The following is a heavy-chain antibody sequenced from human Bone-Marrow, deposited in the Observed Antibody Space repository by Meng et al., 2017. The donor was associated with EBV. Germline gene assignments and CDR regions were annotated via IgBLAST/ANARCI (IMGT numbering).Heavy chain of an antibody. Sequence: QVQWVESAVEEKNPGSSVKVSCKTPGGPFRNYAISWVRQAPGQGLEWLGGFLPTLGAPNYAQKFHGRVSITADESTSTHYMDLSSLRSEDTAMYYCASESGRGYTPDYWGQGTLVTVSS. CDR3: ASESGRGYTPDY. CDR1: GGPFRNYA. CDR2: FLPTLGAP. J-gene: IGHJ4*02. D-gene: IGHD3-10*01. V-gene: IGHV1-69*01.